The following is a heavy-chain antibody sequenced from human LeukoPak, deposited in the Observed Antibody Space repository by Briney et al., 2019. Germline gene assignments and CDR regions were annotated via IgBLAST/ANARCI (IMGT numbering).Heavy chain of an antibody. CDR3: GKIRLSSGYYPKGDY. Sequence: GGSLRLSCAASGFTFSSYGMSWVRQAPGKGLEWVSAISGSGGSTYYADSVKGRFTISRDNSKNTLYLQMNSLRAEDTAVYYCGKIRLSSGYYPKGDYWGQGTLVTVSS. CDR2: ISGSGGST. CDR1: GFTFSSYG. V-gene: IGHV3-23*01. D-gene: IGHD3-22*01. J-gene: IGHJ4*02.